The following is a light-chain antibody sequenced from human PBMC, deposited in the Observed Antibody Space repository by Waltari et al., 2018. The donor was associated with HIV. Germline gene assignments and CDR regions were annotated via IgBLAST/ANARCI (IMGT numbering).Light chain of an antibody. CDR2: EVT. V-gene: IGLV2-23*02. CDR3: CSYAGGRVFVL. CDR1: ISEIGSYNL. J-gene: IGLJ2*01. Sequence: QSALTQPASVSGSPGQSITISCTGTISEIGSYNLVSCYQQYPGRAPKLIIYEVTKRPSGVSDRFSGSKSGNRASLTVAGLKVEDEADYYCCSYAGGRVFVLFGGGTRLTV.